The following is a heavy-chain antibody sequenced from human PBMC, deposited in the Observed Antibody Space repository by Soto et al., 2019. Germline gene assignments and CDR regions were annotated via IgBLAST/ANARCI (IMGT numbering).Heavy chain of an antibody. CDR3: AKVGSFLVVVIATPSNWFDP. V-gene: IGHV3-23*01. CDR2: VSGSGGST. CDR1: GFTFSDYY. D-gene: IGHD2-21*01. Sequence: QSGGSLRLSCAASGFTFSDYYMSWIRQAPGKGLEWVSAVSGSGGSTYYADSVKGRFTISRDNSKNTLYLQMNSLRAEDTAVYYCAKVGSFLVVVIATPSNWFDPWGQGTLVTVSS. J-gene: IGHJ5*02.